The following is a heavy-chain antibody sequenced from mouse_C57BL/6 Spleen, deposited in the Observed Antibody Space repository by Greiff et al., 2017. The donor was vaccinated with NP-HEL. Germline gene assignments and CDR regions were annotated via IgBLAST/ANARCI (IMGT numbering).Heavy chain of an antibody. Sequence: QVQLKESGAELVKPGASVKISCKASGYAFSSYWMNWVKQRPGKGLEWIGQIYPGDGDTNYNGKFKGKATLTADKSSSTAYMQLSSLTSEDSAVYFCARNYGSGGYFDVWGTGTTVTVSS. CDR1: GYAFSSYW. V-gene: IGHV1-80*01. CDR3: ARNYGSGGYFDV. D-gene: IGHD1-1*01. CDR2: IYPGDGDT. J-gene: IGHJ1*03.